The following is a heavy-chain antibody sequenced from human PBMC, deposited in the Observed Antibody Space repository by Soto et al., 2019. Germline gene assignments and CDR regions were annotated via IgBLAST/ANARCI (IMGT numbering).Heavy chain of an antibody. Sequence: EVQLLESGGGLVQPGGSLRLSCAASGFTFSSYAMSWVRQAPGKGLEWVSAISGSGGSTYYADSVKGRFTISRDNSMNTLYLQMNSLRAEDTAVYYCAKDPIDYGEGGAVDGMDVWGQGTTVTVSS. CDR1: GFTFSSYA. D-gene: IGHD4-17*01. J-gene: IGHJ6*02. CDR2: ISGSGGST. V-gene: IGHV3-23*01. CDR3: AKDPIDYGEGGAVDGMDV.